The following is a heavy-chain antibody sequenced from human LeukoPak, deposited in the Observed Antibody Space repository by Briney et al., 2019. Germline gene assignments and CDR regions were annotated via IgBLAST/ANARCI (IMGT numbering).Heavy chain of an antibody. J-gene: IGHJ6*02. Sequence: GGSLRLSCAVSGFTFSSYSMNWVRQAPGKGLEWVSSISSSSSYVYYADSVKGRFTISRDNAKNSLYLQMNSLRAEDTAVYYCARVPPYYDISYGMDVWGQGTTVTVSS. CDR2: ISSSSSYV. CDR1: GFTFSSYS. CDR3: ARVPPYYDISYGMDV. V-gene: IGHV3-21*01. D-gene: IGHD3-9*01.